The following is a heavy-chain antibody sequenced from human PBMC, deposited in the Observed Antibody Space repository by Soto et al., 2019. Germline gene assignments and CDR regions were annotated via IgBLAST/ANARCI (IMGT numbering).Heavy chain of an antibody. V-gene: IGHV3-7*04. J-gene: IGHJ4*02. CDR1: GFTFGTYW. Sequence: EVQLVESGGGLVQPGGSLRLSCAASGFTFGTYWMTWVRQAPGKGLECVGNIKPDGSERYYVDSVKGRFTISRDNAKNSLYLHMNSLRAEDTAVYYCATELNGEQSWGQGTLVTVST. CDR2: IKPDGSER. CDR3: ATELNGEQS. D-gene: IGHD3-10*01.